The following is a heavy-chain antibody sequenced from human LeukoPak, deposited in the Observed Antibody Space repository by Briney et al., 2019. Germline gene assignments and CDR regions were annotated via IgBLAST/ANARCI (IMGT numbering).Heavy chain of an antibody. J-gene: IGHJ4*02. V-gene: IGHV4-59*01. Sequence: PSETLSLTCSVSGGSISSYYWSCLRQPPGKGLEWIGYIYYTGSTNYNPSLKSRVTISLDTSKNQFSLKVNSVTAADTAVYYCARELCTTSTCYFDYWGQGTLVTVSS. D-gene: IGHD2/OR15-2a*01. CDR2: IYYTGST. CDR1: GGSISSYY. CDR3: ARELCTTSTCYFDY.